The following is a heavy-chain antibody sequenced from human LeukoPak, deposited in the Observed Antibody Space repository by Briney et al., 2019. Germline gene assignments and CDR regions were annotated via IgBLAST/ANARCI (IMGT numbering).Heavy chain of an antibody. CDR3: ARQTGSGLFILP. D-gene: IGHD3/OR15-3a*01. Sequence: SETLSLTCTVSGYSISSGYYWGWIRQPPGKGLEWIGSIYHSGSTYYNPSLKSRVTISVDTSKNQFPLKLSSVTAADTAVYYCARQTGSGLFILPGGQGTLVTVSS. CDR2: IYHSGST. J-gene: IGHJ1*01. CDR1: GYSISSGYY. V-gene: IGHV4-38-2*02.